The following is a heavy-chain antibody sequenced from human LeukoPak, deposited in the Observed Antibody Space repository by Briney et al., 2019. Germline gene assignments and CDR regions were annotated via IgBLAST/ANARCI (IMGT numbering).Heavy chain of an antibody. CDR1: GYTFTGYY. D-gene: IGHD2-2*01. CDR2: INPNSGDT. CDR3: AGYGYCRSTSCWYYYYLNF. J-gene: IGHJ6*03. Sequence: ASVKVSCKASGYTFTGYYMHWVRQAPGQGLEWMGWINPNSGDTNYAQKFQGRVTMTRDTSTSTGYMELSGLISDDTAVDDCAGYGYCRSTSCWYYYYLNFWGKGTPVTVSS. V-gene: IGHV1-2*02.